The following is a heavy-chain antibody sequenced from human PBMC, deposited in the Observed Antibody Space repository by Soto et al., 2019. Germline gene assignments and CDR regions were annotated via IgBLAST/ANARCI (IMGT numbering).Heavy chain of an antibody. D-gene: IGHD3-10*01. Sequence: QVQLQESGPGLVKPSQTLSLTCTVSGGSISSGGYYWSWIRQHPGKGLEWIGYIYYSGSTYYNPSLTSRVTISVDTSKNQFSLKLSSVTAADTAVYYCAFGRFPSPVFDIWGQGTMVTVSS. CDR2: IYYSGST. CDR1: GGSISSGGYY. CDR3: AFGRFPSPVFDI. V-gene: IGHV4-31*03. J-gene: IGHJ3*02.